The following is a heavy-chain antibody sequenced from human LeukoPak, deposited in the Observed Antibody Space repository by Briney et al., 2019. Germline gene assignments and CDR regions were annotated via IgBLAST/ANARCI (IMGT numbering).Heavy chain of an antibody. CDR3: ARDSGEWGYSYGLRGAFDI. D-gene: IGHD5-18*01. CDR2: IYTRGSC. CDR1: GGSICSGSYD. Sequence: PSQTLSLTCSVSGGSICSGSYDWRWIRQRAGRGLGRIGSIYTRGSCNYNPSLKSRVTISVDTSKNQLCLKLRSVAAADTAVYCCARDSGEWGYSYGLRGAFDIWGEGTIVTVSS. V-gene: IGHV4-61*02. J-gene: IGHJ3*02.